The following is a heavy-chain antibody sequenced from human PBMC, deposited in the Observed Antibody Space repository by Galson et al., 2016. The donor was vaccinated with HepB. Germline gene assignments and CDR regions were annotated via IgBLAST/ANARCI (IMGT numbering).Heavy chain of an antibody. CDR2: IGGSGGGT. J-gene: IGHJ5*02. CDR3: TKDQLIVIVPAAGNWFDP. Sequence: SLRLSCAAAGFNFNNYAMHWVRQAPGKGLEWVSGIGGSGGGTHYADSVKSRFTISRDNSKNTLYLQLNSLRAEDTAIYYCTKDQLIVIVPAAGNWFDPWGQGTLVTVSS. D-gene: IGHD2-2*01. V-gene: IGHV3-23*01. CDR1: GFNFNNYA.